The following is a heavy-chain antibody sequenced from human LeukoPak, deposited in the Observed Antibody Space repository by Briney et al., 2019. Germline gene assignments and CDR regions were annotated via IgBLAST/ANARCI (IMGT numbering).Heavy chain of an antibody. CDR3: ARDNWNFVDY. J-gene: IGHJ4*02. V-gene: IGHV4-59*12. Sequence: SETLSLTCTVSGGSISSYYWSWIRQPPGKGLEWIGYIYYSGSTYYNPSLKSRVTISVDTSKNQFSLKLSSVTAADTAVYYCARDNWNFVDYWGQGTLVTVSS. CDR1: GGSISSYY. D-gene: IGHD1-7*01. CDR2: IYYSGST.